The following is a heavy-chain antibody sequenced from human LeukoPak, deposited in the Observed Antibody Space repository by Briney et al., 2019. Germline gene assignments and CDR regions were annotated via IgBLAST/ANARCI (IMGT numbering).Heavy chain of an antibody. J-gene: IGHJ4*02. CDR3: ATIVVDVVTATDYFDY. Sequence: PGGSLRLSCAASGFTFSSYAMHWVRQAPGKGLEWVAVISYDGSNKYYADSVKGRFTISRDNSKNTLYLQMNSLRAEDTAVYYRATIVVDVVTATDYFDYWGQGTLVTVSS. CDR1: GFTFSSYA. CDR2: ISYDGSNK. D-gene: IGHD2-21*02. V-gene: IGHV3-30-3*01.